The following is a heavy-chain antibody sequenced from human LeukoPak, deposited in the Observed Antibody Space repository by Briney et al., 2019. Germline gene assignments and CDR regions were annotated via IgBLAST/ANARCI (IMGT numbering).Heavy chain of an antibody. Sequence: GASVKVSCKASGYTFTGYYMHWVRQAPGQGLEWMGWINPNSGGTNYAQKFQGWVTMTRDTSISTAYMELSRLRSDDTAVYYCARAKVGYCSSTSCFSLFHWGQGTLVTVSS. J-gene: IGHJ4*02. CDR2: INPNSGGT. V-gene: IGHV1-2*04. CDR3: ARAKVGYCSSTSCFSLFH. D-gene: IGHD2-2*01. CDR1: GYTFTGYY.